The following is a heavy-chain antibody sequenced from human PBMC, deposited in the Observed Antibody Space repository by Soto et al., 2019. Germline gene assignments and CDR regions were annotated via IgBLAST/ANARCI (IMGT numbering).Heavy chain of an antibody. J-gene: IGHJ4*02. V-gene: IGHV3-23*01. CDR3: AKDDDYVWGSYRPPPPLDY. CDR1: GSTFSSYA. CDR2: ISGSGGST. Sequence: GGSLRLSCAASGSTFSSYAMSWVRQAPGKGLEWVSAISGSGGSTYYADSVKGRFTISRDNSKNTLYLQMSSLRAEDTAVYYCAKDDDYVWGSYRPPPPLDYWGQGTLVTVSS. D-gene: IGHD3-16*02.